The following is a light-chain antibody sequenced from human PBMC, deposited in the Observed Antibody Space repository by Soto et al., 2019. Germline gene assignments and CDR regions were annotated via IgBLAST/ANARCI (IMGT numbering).Light chain of an antibody. CDR2: EVN. J-gene: IGLJ1*01. CDR1: SSDVGGYNY. V-gene: IGLV2-8*01. Sequence: QSALTQPPSASGSPGQSVAISCTGTSSDVGGYNYVSWYQQHPGKAPKLMIYEVNKRPSGVPDRFSGSKSGNTASLTVSGLQAEDDADYYCCSYAGSSNVFGTGTKVT. CDR3: CSYAGSSNV.